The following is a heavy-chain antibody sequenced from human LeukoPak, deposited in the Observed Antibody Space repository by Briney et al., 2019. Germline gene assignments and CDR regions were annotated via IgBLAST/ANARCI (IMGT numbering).Heavy chain of an antibody. CDR3: ARGDRYGYYFDY. CDR2: INTSGST. CDR1: GDSISSYY. V-gene: IGHV4-4*07. D-gene: IGHD3-16*01. J-gene: IGHJ4*02. Sequence: SETLSLTCTVSGDSISSYYWSWIRQPAGKGVEWIGRINTSGSTKYNPSLKSRVTMSVDTSKNQFSLKLGSVTAADTAVYYCARGDRYGYYFDYWGQGTLVTVSS.